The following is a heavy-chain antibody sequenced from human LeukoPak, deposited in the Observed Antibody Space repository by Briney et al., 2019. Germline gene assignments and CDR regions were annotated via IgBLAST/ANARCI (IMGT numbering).Heavy chain of an antibody. J-gene: IGHJ6*02. Sequence: ASVKVSCKASGYTFTSYDINWVRQATGQGLEWMGWMNPNSGNTGYAQKFQGRVTMTRNTSISTAYMELSSLRSEDTAVYYCARERSSECLVYYYYYGMDVWGQGTTVTVSS. CDR2: MNPNSGNT. D-gene: IGHD6-19*01. V-gene: IGHV1-8*01. CDR1: GYTFTSYD. CDR3: ARERSSECLVYYYYYGMDV.